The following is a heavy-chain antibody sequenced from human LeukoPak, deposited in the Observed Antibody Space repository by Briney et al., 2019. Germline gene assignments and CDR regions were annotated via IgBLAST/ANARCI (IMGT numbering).Heavy chain of an antibody. CDR1: GFTFSSYA. CDR3: AKDLLNYGDYVSFDY. J-gene: IGHJ4*02. CDR2: ISGSGGST. Sequence: GGSLRLSCAASGFTFSSYAMSWVRQAPGKGLEWVSAISGSGGSTYYADSVKGRFTISRDNSKNTLHLQMNSLRAKDTAVYYCAKDLLNYGDYVSFDYWGQGTLVTVSS. V-gene: IGHV3-23*01. D-gene: IGHD4-17*01.